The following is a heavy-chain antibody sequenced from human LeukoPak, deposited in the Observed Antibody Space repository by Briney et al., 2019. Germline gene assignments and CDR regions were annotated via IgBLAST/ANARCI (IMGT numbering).Heavy chain of an antibody. Sequence: PGGSLRLSCAASGFTFSNYAISWVRQAPGKGLEWVSTISGSGGSTYYADSVKGRFTISRDNPKNTLYLQMNSLRAEDTAVYYCAKDLGDSSGYYYGFDYWGQGTLVTVSS. J-gene: IGHJ4*02. CDR3: AKDLGDSSGYYYGFDY. CDR2: ISGSGGST. V-gene: IGHV3-23*01. D-gene: IGHD3-22*01. CDR1: GFTFSNYA.